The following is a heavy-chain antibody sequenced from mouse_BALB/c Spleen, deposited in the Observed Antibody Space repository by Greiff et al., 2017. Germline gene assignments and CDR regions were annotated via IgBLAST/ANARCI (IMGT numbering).Heavy chain of an antibody. J-gene: IGHJ4*01. CDR1: GYTFTSYW. Sequence: QVQLQQSGDELAKPGASVKMSCKASGYTFTSYWMHWVKQRPGQGLEWIGYINPSTGYTEYNQKFKDKATLTADKSSSTAYMQLSSLTSEDSAVYYCARSQFAKYPMDYWGQGTSVTVSS. CDR2: INPSTGYT. V-gene: IGHV1-7*01. CDR3: ARSQFAKYPMDY.